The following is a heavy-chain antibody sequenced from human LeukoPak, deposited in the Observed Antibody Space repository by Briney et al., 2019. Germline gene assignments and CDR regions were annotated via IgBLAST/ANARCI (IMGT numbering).Heavy chain of an antibody. V-gene: IGHV3-64*01. CDR3: AREVGYRGPVDY. D-gene: IGHD5-18*01. CDR1: GFTFSSYA. Sequence: PGGSLRLSCAASGFTFSSYAMHWVRQAPGKGLEYVSAISSNGGSTYYANSVKGRFTISRDNSKNTLYLQMGSLRAEDMAVYYCAREVGYRGPVDYWGQGTLVTVSS. CDR2: ISSNGGST. J-gene: IGHJ4*02.